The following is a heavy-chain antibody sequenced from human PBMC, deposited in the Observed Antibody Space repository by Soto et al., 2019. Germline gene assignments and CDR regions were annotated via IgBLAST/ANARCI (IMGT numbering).Heavy chain of an antibody. V-gene: IGHV3-21*01. CDR3: ARVYSSSSWYQGGMDV. J-gene: IGHJ6*02. CDR1: GFTFSSYS. CDR2: ISSSSSYI. D-gene: IGHD6-13*01. Sequence: EVQLVESGGGLVKPWGSLRLSCAASGFTFSSYSMNWVRQAPGKGLEWVSSISSSSSYIYYADSVKGRFTISRDNAKNSLYLQMNSLRAEDTAVYYCARVYSSSSWYQGGMDVWGQGTTVTVSS.